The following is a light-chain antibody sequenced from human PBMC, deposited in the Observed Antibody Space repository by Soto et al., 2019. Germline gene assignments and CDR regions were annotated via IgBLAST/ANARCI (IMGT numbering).Light chain of an antibody. Sequence: EIVLTQSPGPLSLSPGERVTLSCRASQSVSSSYLAWYQQKPGQAPRLLIYDSSARAAGIPDRFSGSGSGTDFTLTISRLEPEDFAVYYCQRYGISPWTFGQGTKVEIK. CDR3: QRYGISPWT. V-gene: IGKV3-20*01. CDR2: DSS. J-gene: IGKJ1*01. CDR1: QSVSSSY.